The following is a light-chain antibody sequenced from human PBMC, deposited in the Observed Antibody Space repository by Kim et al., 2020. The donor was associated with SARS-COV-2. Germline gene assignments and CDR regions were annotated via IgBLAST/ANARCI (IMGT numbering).Light chain of an antibody. CDR1: QSIRNS. V-gene: IGKV6-21*01. J-gene: IGKJ4*01. CDR2: YAS. Sequence: VTPNVKVALTCRASQSIRNSLHWYQQNPDQSQKLRIEYASQSFSGVPSRFSGSGSGTDFTLTINGLEAEDAATYYCHQSRNFPLTFGGGTKVDIK. CDR3: HQSRNFPLT.